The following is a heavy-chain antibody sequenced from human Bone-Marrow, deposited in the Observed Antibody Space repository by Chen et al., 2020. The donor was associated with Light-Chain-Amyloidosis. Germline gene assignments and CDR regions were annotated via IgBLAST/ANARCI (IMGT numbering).Heavy chain of an antibody. D-gene: IGHD5-12*01. CDR1: NGAFGDDY. CDR3: ARYEPHFSDSIISGYTA. J-gene: IGHJ5*02. Sequence: QVELQQWGAGLLKPSETLSLTCGIHNGAFGDDYWTWIRQPPGKGLQWIAEINHSGSANYNSSLKSRTTISVAKSKNQFSLRMISVTAADTAGYYCARYEPHFSDSIISGYTAWGQGTSVTVSS. V-gene: IGHV4-34*01. CDR2: INHSGSA.